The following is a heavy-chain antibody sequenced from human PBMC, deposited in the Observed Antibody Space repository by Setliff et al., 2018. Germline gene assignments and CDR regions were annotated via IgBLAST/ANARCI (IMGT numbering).Heavy chain of an antibody. CDR3: ARGLRSGTPDY. J-gene: IGHJ4*02. Sequence: ASVKVSCKASGYTFKTYGFTWVRQAPGQGLEWMGWISPYNGNTNSAQKFQGRVTMTTDTSISTACMELSSLRSEDTAVYYCARGLRSGTPDYWGQGTLVTVSS. V-gene: IGHV1-18*01. D-gene: IGHD3-10*01. CDR1: GYTFKTYG. CDR2: ISPYNGNT.